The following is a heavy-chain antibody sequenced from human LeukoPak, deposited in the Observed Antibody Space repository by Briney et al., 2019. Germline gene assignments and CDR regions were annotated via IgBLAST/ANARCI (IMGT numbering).Heavy chain of an antibody. J-gene: IGHJ3*02. V-gene: IGHV3-33*01. CDR1: GVTFSDYG. CDR2: IWYDGSNK. D-gene: IGHD6-13*01. Sequence: PGGSLRLSCAASGVTFSDYGMHWVRQAPGKGLEWVAVIWYDGSNKYYADSVKGRFTISRDNSKNTLYLQMNSLRAEDTAVYYCARDLSYSSPGAAFDIWGQGTMVTVSS. CDR3: ARDLSYSSPGAAFDI.